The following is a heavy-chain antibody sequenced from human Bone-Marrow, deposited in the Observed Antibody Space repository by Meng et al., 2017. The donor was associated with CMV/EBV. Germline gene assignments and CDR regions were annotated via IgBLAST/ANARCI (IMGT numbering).Heavy chain of an antibody. D-gene: IGHD2-2*02. CDR3: ARDSEGYCSSTSCYREGANYYYGMDV. V-gene: IGHV1-46*01. CDR1: GYTFTSYY. Sequence: ASVKVSCKASGYTFTSYYMHWVRQAPGQGLEWMGIINPSGGSTSYAQKFQGRVTMTRDTSTSTVYMELSSLRSEDTAVYYCARDSEGYCSSTSCYREGANYYYGMDVWGQGITVTVSS. J-gene: IGHJ6*02. CDR2: INPSGGST.